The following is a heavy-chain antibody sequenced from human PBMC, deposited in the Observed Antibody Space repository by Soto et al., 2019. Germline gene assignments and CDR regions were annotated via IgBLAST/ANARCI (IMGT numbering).Heavy chain of an antibody. J-gene: IGHJ6*03. CDR3: AKSLLGFGVLSSYYYYYMDV. Sequence: GGSLRLSCAASGFSFSSYAMSWVRQAPGKGLEWVSAISGSGGSTYYADSVKGRFTISRDNSKNTLYLQMNSLRAEDTAVYYCAKSLLGFGVLSSYYYYYMDVWGKGTTVSVSS. D-gene: IGHD3-10*01. CDR1: GFSFSSYA. V-gene: IGHV3-23*01. CDR2: ISGSGGST.